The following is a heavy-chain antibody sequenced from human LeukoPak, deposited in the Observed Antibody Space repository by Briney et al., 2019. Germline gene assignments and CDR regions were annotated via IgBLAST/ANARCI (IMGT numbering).Heavy chain of an antibody. Sequence: ASVKVSCKASGYTFTSYGISWVRQAPGQGLEWMGWISAYNGNTNYAQKLQGRVTMTTDTSTSTAYMELSSLRSEDTAVYYCARGGFGESGGNWFDPWGQGTLVTVSS. CDR2: ISAYNGNT. V-gene: IGHV1-18*01. CDR3: ARGGFGESGGNWFDP. J-gene: IGHJ5*02. D-gene: IGHD3-10*01. CDR1: GYTFTSYG.